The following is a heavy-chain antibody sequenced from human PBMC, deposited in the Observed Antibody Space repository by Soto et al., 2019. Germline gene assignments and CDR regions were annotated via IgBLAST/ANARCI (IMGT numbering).Heavy chain of an antibody. V-gene: IGHV4-38-2*02. Sequence: PSETLSLTCAVSGFSISSGYFWGWIRQPPGKGPEWLGSIYHSGTTYYNPSVKGRVTISVDTSKNQFSLKMSSVTAADTAVYYCARESSCYYWFDPWGKGTPFPASS. CDR2: IYHSGTT. J-gene: IGHJ5*02. CDR3: ARESSCYYWFDP. D-gene: IGHD3-22*01. CDR1: GFSISSGYF.